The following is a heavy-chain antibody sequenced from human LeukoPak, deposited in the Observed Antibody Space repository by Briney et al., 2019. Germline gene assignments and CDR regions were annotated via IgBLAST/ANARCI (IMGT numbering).Heavy chain of an antibody. J-gene: IGHJ3*02. CDR1: GFTFSSYS. CDR3: ARGTVRVYSYVYYGAFDI. CDR2: ISSSSSYI. D-gene: IGHD5-18*01. V-gene: IGHV3-21*01. Sequence: GGSLRLSCAASGFTFSSYSMNWVRQAPGKGLEWVSSISSSSSYIYYADSVKGRFTISRDNAKNSLYLQMNNLRAEDTAVYYCARGTVRVYSYVYYGAFDISGQRTMVSLSS.